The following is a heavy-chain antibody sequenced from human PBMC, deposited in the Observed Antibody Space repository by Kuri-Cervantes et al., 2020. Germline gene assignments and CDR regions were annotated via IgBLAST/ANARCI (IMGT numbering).Heavy chain of an antibody. D-gene: IGHD7-27*01. CDR1: GFTFSSYA. Sequence: GGSLRLSCAASGFTFSSYAMHWVRQAPGKGLEWVAVISYDGSNKYYADSVKGRFTISRDNSKNTLYLQMNSLRAEDTAVYYCARVQLGMSGWFDPWGQGTLVTVSS. CDR2: ISYDGSNK. V-gene: IGHV3-30-3*01. CDR3: ARVQLGMSGWFDP. J-gene: IGHJ5*02.